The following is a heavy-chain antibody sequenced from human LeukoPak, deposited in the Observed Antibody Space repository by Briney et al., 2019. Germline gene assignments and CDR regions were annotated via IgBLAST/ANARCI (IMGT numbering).Heavy chain of an antibody. CDR3: ARGVTDYYGSGSSYYYYMDV. J-gene: IGHJ6*03. CDR2: INPNSGGT. V-gene: IGHV1-2*02. CDR1: GYTFTGYY. D-gene: IGHD3-10*01. Sequence: ASVKVSCKASGYTFTGYYMHWVRQAPGQGLEWMGWINPNSGGTNYAQKFQGRVTMTRDTSISTAYMELSRLRSDDTAVYYCARGVTDYYGSGSSYYYYMDVWGKGTTVTISS.